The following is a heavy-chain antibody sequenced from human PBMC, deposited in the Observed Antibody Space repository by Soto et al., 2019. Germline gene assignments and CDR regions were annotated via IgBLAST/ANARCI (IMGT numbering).Heavy chain of an antibody. V-gene: IGHV1-69*13. CDR1: GVTFSSYA. CDR3: ARDGLAAAGSYFDY. J-gene: IGHJ4*02. D-gene: IGHD6-13*01. Sequence: SVKVSCKASGVTFSSYAISWVRQAPVQGLEWMGWIIPIFGTANYAQKFQGRVTITADESTSTAYMELSSLRSEDTAVYYCARDGLAAAGSYFDYWGQGTLVAVSS. CDR2: IIPIFGTA.